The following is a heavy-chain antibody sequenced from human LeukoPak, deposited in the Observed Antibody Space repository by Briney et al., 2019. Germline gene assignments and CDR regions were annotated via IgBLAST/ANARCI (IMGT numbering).Heavy chain of an antibody. CDR1: GFTFDDFP. J-gene: IGHJ4*02. CDR3: AKDIIGYAPL. V-gene: IGHV3-43*01. D-gene: IGHD2-2*01. CDR2: ISVDGDTK. Sequence: GGSLRLSCAASGFTFDDFPMHWVRQQPGKGLEWVSLISVDGDTKYYADSVRGRFTISRDNSKNSLYLQMNSLRTEDTAFYFCAKDIIGYAPLWGQGTLVTVSS.